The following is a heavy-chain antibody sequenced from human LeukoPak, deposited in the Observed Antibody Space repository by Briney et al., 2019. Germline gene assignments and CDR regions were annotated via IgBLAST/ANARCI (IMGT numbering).Heavy chain of an antibody. D-gene: IGHD3-10*01. Sequence: SETLSLTCTVSGGSISSYYWSWIRQPPGKGLEWIGNSFHTGSTYYNPSLKSRVIISVDTSKNQFSLSLSSVTAADTAVYHCARGRNRQLWFGEFRYYYYMDVWGKGTTVTISS. CDR2: SFHTGST. J-gene: IGHJ6*03. CDR3: ARGRNRQLWFGEFRYYYYMDV. CDR1: GGSISSYY. V-gene: IGHV4-59*08.